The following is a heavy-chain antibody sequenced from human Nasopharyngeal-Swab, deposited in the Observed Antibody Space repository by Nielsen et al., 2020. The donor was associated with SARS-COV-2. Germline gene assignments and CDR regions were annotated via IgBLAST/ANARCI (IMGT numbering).Heavy chain of an antibody. CDR1: GFSVSGNTY. CDR2: IHADGNT. CDR3: ASRGASADPSTRDLPFSRRTFDL. D-gene: IGHD6-13*01. Sequence: GESLKISCAASGFSVSGNTYMSWVRQAPGKGLEWVSNIHADGNTYYADFVRGRFTSSRDNSKNTVSLQMNSLRAEDTAVYYCASRGASADPSTRDLPFSRRTFDLWGRGTLVTVSS. V-gene: IGHV3-53*01. J-gene: IGHJ2*01.